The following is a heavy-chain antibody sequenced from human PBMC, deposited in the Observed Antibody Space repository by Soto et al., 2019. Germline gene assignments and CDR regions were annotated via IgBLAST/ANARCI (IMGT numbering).Heavy chain of an antibody. V-gene: IGHV3-23*01. CDR3: ARIGPYCGGDCYPDFDF. Sequence: LRLSCAASGFTFNTYGMTWVRQAPGKGLEWVSTVSGSGGGTYYADSVKGRFTISRVNSKNTMYLQMSNLRAEDMAVYFCARIGPYCGGDCYPDFDFWGLGTPVTVSS. CDR1: GFTFNTYG. D-gene: IGHD2-21*02. CDR2: VSGSGGGT. J-gene: IGHJ4*02.